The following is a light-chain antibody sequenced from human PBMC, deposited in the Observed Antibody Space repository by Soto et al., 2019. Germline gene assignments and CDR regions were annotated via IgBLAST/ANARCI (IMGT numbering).Light chain of an antibody. CDR1: SSDVGGYNY. J-gene: IGLJ2*01. Sequence: QSVLTQPPSASGSPGQSVTISCTGTSSDVGGYNYVSWYQQHPGKAPKLMIYEVSKRPSGVPDRFSGSTDGSSNSASLTISGLQTEDEADYYCQSYDSSTVVFGGGTKVTVL. V-gene: IGLV2-8*01. CDR3: QSYDSSTVV. CDR2: EVS.